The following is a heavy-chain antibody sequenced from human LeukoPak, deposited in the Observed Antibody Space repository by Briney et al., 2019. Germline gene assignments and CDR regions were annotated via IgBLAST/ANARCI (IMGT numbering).Heavy chain of an antibody. V-gene: IGHV1-69*05. CDR3: ASYDYGDHVGAFDI. J-gene: IGHJ3*02. CDR1: GGTFSSYA. D-gene: IGHD4-17*01. Sequence: GASVKVSCKASGGTFSSYAISWVRQAPGQGLEWMGGIIPIFGTANYAQKFQGRVTITTDESTSTAYMELSSLRSEDTAVYYCASYDYGDHVGAFDIWGQGTMVTVSS. CDR2: IIPIFGTA.